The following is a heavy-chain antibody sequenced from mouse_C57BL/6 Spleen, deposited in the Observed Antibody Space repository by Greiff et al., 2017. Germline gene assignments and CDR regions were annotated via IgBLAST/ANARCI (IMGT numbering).Heavy chain of an antibody. J-gene: IGHJ2*01. D-gene: IGHD3-2*02. Sequence: DVQLQESGAELVRPGASVKLSCTASGFNIKDDYMHWVKQRPEQGLEWIGWIDPENGDTEYASKFQGKATITADTSSNTAYLQLSSLTSEDTAVYYCTETAQATYYFDYWGQGTTLTVSS. CDR3: TETAQATYYFDY. CDR2: IDPENGDT. CDR1: GFNIKDDY. V-gene: IGHV14-4*01.